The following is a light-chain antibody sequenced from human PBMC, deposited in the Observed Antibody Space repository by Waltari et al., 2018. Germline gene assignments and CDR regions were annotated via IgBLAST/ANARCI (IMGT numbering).Light chain of an antibody. J-gene: IGLJ3*02. Sequence: QSALTQPRPVSGSPGQSVTIPCTGPSSDVGGSHYVSWYQQHPGKAPKLMIYDVSKRPSGVPDRFSGSKSGNTASLTISGLQAEDEADYYCCSYAGSYTSWVFGGGTKLTVL. CDR1: SSDVGGSHY. CDR3: CSYAGSYTSWV. V-gene: IGLV2-11*01. CDR2: DVS.